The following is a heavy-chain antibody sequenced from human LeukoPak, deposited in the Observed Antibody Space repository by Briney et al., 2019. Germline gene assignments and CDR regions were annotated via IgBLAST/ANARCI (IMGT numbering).Heavy chain of an antibody. Sequence: PGRSLRLSCKGSGFSVGDHAMSWVRQAPGQGLEWVGFIRSNAYRGTTEYAASVKGRFTISRDDSNNIAYLQMNSLKTEDTAVYYCSRGPIELWVHNGMDVWGQGTTVTVSS. CDR2: IRSNAYRGTT. CDR1: GFSVGDHA. V-gene: IGHV3-49*04. D-gene: IGHD5-18*01. CDR3: SRGPIELWVHNGMDV. J-gene: IGHJ6*02.